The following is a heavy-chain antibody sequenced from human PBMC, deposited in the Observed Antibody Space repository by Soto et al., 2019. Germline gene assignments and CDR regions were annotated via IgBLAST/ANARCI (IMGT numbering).Heavy chain of an antibody. CDR2: IYYSGST. CDR1: GGSISSYY. J-gene: IGHJ6*02. CDR3: ARYAVAGYYYYGMDV. Sequence: PSETLSLTCTVSGGSISSYYWSWIRQPPGKGLEWIGYIYYSGSTNYNPSLKSRVTISVDTSKNQFSLKLSSVTAADTAVYYCARYAVAGYYYYGMDVWGQGTTVTVSS. V-gene: IGHV4-59*01. D-gene: IGHD6-19*01.